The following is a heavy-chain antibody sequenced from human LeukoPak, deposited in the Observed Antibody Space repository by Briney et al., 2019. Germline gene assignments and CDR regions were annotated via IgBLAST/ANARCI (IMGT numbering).Heavy chain of an antibody. V-gene: IGHV3-23*01. D-gene: IGHD2-2*02. CDR3: AKEDSYCSSSSCYSFDS. CDR2: ISAGGEST. CDR1: GFTFSNYA. Sequence: GGSLRLSCAACGFTFSNYAMSLVRQAPGKGLEWVSGISAGGESTYSADSVKGRFTVSRDNSKNTLYVQMNSLRVEDTALYYCAKEDSYCSSSSCYSFDSWGQGTLVTVSS. J-gene: IGHJ4*02.